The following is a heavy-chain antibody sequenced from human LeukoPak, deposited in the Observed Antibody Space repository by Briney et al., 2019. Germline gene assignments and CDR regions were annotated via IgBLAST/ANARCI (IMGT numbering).Heavy chain of an antibody. CDR2: IWYDGVNK. Sequence: SGRSLRLSCAASGFSFSNYGMHWVRQAPGKGLEWVAVIWYDGVNKYYADSVKGRFTISRDMPKNTLYLQMNSLRAEDTAVYYCAREGIVATLDYWGQGTLVTVSS. J-gene: IGHJ4*02. CDR3: AREGIVATLDY. CDR1: GFSFSNYG. D-gene: IGHD5-12*01. V-gene: IGHV3-33*01.